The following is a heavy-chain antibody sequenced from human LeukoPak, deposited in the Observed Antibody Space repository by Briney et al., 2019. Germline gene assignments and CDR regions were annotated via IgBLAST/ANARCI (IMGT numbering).Heavy chain of an antibody. CDR2: ISSSSSTI. D-gene: IGHD5-24*01. J-gene: IGHJ3*02. CDR1: GFTFSSYE. CDR3: ARGSIDGYNLIDAFDI. V-gene: IGHV3-48*01. Sequence: GGSLRLSCAASGFTFSSYEMNWVRQAPGKGLEWVSYISSSSSTIYYADSVKGRFTISRDNAKNSLYLQMNSLRAEDTAVYYCARGSIDGYNLIDAFDIWGQGTMVTVSS.